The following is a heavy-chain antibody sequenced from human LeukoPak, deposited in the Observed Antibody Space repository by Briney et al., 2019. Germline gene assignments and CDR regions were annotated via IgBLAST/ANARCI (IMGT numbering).Heavy chain of an antibody. Sequence: ASVKVSCKASGYTFISYGISWVRQAPGQGLEWMGWISTYNGNTNYAQKLQGRVTMTTNTSTSTAYMELRSLRSDDTAMYYCARERNTDVVPHYYYYMDVWGKGTTVTVSS. CDR2: ISTYNGNT. V-gene: IGHV1-18*01. CDR1: GYTFISYG. J-gene: IGHJ6*03. D-gene: IGHD2-2*01. CDR3: ARERNTDVVPHYYYYMDV.